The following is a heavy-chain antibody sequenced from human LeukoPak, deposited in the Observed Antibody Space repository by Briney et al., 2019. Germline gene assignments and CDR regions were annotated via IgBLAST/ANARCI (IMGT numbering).Heavy chain of an antibody. D-gene: IGHD2-15*01. CDR3: ASFYCSGGSCYQYYYYYYMDV. J-gene: IGHJ6*03. CDR1: GGSINSITNY. Sequence: PSETLSLTCTVSGGSINSITNYWGWIRQPPGKGLEWIGIIYYSGSTYSNPSLRSRVTISVDTSKNQFSLKLSSVTAADTAVYYCASFYCSGGSCYQYYYYYYMDVWGKGTTVTISS. CDR2: IYYSGST. V-gene: IGHV4-39*01.